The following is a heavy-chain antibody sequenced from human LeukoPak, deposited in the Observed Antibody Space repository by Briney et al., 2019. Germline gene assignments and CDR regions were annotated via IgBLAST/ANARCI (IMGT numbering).Heavy chain of an antibody. Sequence: SETLSLTCTVSGGFISRYYWSWIRQPPGKGLEWIGYIYYSWSTNYNPSLKSRVTISVDTSKNQFSLKLSAVTAADTAVYYCARVGLERYYDSSGYYGRAFDYGGQGTLVTVSS. D-gene: IGHD3-22*01. CDR3: ARVGLERYYDSSGYYGRAFDY. CDR2: IYYSWST. V-gene: IGHV4-59*01. J-gene: IGHJ4*02. CDR1: GGFISRYY.